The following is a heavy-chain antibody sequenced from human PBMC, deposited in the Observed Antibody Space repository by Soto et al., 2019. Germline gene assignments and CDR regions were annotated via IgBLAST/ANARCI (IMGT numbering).Heavy chain of an antibody. V-gene: IGHV3-21*01. CDR2: ISSSSSYI. J-gene: IGHJ4*02. CDR1: GFTFSSYS. D-gene: IGHD6-13*01. CDR3: ESEGLTAAAGTGYIY. Sequence: EVQLVESGGGLVKPGGSLRLSCAASGFTFSSYSMNWVRQAPGKGLEWVSSISSSSSYIYYSDSVKGRFTISRDNAKNSLNLQMNRLRAEDTAVYYCESEGLTAAAGTGYIYWGQGTLVTVSS.